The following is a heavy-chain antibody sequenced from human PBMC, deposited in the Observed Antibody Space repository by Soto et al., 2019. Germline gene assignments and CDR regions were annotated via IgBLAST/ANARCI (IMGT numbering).Heavy chain of an antibody. J-gene: IGHJ4*02. CDR3: AKDVSGSFTYDY. CDR1: GFTFSSYA. CDR2: IWYDGSNK. V-gene: IGHV3-30*04. Sequence: QVQLVESGGGVVQPGRSLRLSCAASGFTFSSYAMHWVRQAPGKGLEWVAIIWYDGSNKNYADSVKGRFTISRDNSKNTLYLQMNSLIPEDTAVYYCAKDVSGSFTYDYWGQGTLVTVSS. D-gene: IGHD6-19*01.